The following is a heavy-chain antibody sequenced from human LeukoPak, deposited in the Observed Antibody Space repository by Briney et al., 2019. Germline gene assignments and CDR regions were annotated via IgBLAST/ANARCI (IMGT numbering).Heavy chain of an antibody. D-gene: IGHD3-22*01. J-gene: IGHJ4*02. V-gene: IGHV1-2*02. Sequence: GASVKVSCKASGYTFTGFYMHWVRQAPGQGLEWMGWINSDSGGTNYAQKFQGRVTMTRDTSISTAYMELSRLRSDDTAVYYCARELYYYDSSGYFDYWGQGTLVTVSS. CDR2: INSDSGGT. CDR1: GYTFTGFY. CDR3: ARELYYYDSSGYFDY.